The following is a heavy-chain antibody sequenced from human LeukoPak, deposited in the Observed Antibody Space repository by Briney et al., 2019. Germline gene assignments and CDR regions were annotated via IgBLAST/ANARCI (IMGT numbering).Heavy chain of an antibody. Sequence: PSETLSLTCTVTGGSLSGSYYWAWIRQSPGKGLEWIGSIYSGGRSYDNPSLKSRVIMSVDTSKNLFSLRLRSVTAADTAVYFCARGRVSSSTWYSTYYYYFYMDVWGKGTTVTVSS. J-gene: IGHJ6*03. CDR2: IYSGGRS. V-gene: IGHV4-39*07. CDR3: ARGRVSSSTWYSTYYYYFYMDV. CDR1: GGSLSGSYY. D-gene: IGHD1-1*01.